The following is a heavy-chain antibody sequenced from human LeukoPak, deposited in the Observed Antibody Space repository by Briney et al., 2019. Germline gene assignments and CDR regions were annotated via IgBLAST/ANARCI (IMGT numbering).Heavy chain of an antibody. CDR2: ISSSGSTI. V-gene: IGHV3-11*01. D-gene: IGHD6-13*01. CDR1: GFTVSNNY. CDR3: AREGAAPGDY. J-gene: IGHJ4*02. Sequence: RGSLRLSCAASGFTVSNNYMSWVRQAPGKGLEWVPYISSSGSTIYYADSVKGRFTISRDNAKNSLYLQMNSLRAEDTAVYYCAREGAAPGDYWGQGTLVTVSS.